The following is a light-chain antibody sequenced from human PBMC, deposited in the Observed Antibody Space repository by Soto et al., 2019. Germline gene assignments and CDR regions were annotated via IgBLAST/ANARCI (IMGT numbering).Light chain of an antibody. J-gene: IGKJ4*01. CDR1: QSVGSN. CDR3: QQYNKWPLT. V-gene: IGKV3-15*01. CDR2: DAS. Sequence: EIVMSQFPVTLSVSPGERATLSCRASQSVGSNLAWYQQTPGQAPRLLIYDASTRATGVPARFSGSGSGTELTLTISSLQSEDFAVYYCQQYNKWPLTFGGGTKVDI.